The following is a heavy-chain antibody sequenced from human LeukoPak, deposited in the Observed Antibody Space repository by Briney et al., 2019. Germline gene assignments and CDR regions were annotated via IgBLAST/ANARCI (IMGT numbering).Heavy chain of an antibody. J-gene: IGHJ4*02. CDR1: GFTFSSYG. CDR3: AKEGYYDPNWGYFDY. V-gene: IGHV3-30*02. Sequence: GRSLRLSCAASGFTFSSYGMHWVRQAPGKGLEWVAFIRYDGSNKYYADSVKGRFTISRDNSKNTLYLQMNSLRAEDTAVYYCAKEGYYDPNWGYFDYWGQGTLVTVSS. D-gene: IGHD3-3*01. CDR2: IRYDGSNK.